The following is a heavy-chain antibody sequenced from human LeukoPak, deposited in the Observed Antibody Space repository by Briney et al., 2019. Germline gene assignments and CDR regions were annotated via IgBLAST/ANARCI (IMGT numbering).Heavy chain of an antibody. V-gene: IGHV4-39*01. CDR3: ARRQRGRAFDI. D-gene: IGHD3-16*01. J-gene: IGHJ3*02. Sequence: SETLSLTCTVSGASMNTTNFYWAWIRQPPGKGLESIGSISYAGRTYLNPSLNSRVTISVDTSKNQFSLKLSSVTAADTAVYYCARRQRGRAFDIWGQGTMVTVSS. CDR1: GASMNTTNFY. CDR2: ISYAGRT.